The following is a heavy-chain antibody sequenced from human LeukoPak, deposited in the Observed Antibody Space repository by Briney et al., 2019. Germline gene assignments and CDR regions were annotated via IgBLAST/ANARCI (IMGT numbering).Heavy chain of an antibody. D-gene: IGHD6-13*01. V-gene: IGHV4-39*07. CDR2: IYYSGST. CDR1: GGSINSSYYY. Sequence: SETLSLTCTVSGGSINSSYYYWGWIRQPPGKGLEWIGSIYYSGSTYYNPSLKSRVTISVDTSKNQFSLKLSSVTAADTAVYYCARASSSWYYFDYWGQGTLVTVSS. J-gene: IGHJ4*02. CDR3: ARASSSWYYFDY.